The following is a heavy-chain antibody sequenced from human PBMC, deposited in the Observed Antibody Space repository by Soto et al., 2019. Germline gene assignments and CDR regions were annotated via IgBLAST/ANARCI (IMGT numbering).Heavy chain of an antibody. D-gene: IGHD2-2*01. Sequence: EVQLVESGGGLVQPGGSPRLSCAASGFVFSSYHMNWVRQAPGKGLEWISYISSSSDNIYYADSVRGRFTISRDNAKNSLYLQMNSLRAEDTAVYYCARDKGYCSSTSGYYDYYMDVWGKGTTVTVSS. CDR3: ARDKGYCSSTSGYYDYYMDV. CDR2: ISSSSDNI. V-gene: IGHV3-48*01. J-gene: IGHJ6*03. CDR1: GFVFSSYH.